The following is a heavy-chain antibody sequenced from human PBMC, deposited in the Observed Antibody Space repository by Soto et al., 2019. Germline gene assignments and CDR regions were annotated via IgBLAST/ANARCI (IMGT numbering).Heavy chain of an antibody. D-gene: IGHD6-6*01. V-gene: IGHV1-69*13. Sequence: ASVKVSCKASGGTFSSYAISWVRQAPGQGLEWMGGIIPIFGTANYAQKFQGRVTITADESTSTAYMELSSLRSEDTAVYYCARIIAARGILGYYYGMDVWGQGTTVTVSS. CDR3: ARIIAARGILGYYYGMDV. CDR1: GGTFSSYA. J-gene: IGHJ6*02. CDR2: IIPIFGTA.